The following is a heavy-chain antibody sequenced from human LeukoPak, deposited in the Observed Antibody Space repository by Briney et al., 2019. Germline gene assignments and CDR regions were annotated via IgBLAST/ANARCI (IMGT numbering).Heavy chain of an antibody. CDR3: TRAQYGYGFDY. V-gene: IGHV4-59*02. J-gene: IGHJ4*02. D-gene: IGHD5-12*01. Sequence: SETLSLTCSVSGGSVSSYYWTWIRQPPGKGLEWIGYIYYTGSTNYNPSLKSRDTISLDTSKNQFSLKLSSVTAADTAVYYCTRAQYGYGFDYWGQGALVTVSS. CDR2: IYYTGST. CDR1: GGSVSSYY.